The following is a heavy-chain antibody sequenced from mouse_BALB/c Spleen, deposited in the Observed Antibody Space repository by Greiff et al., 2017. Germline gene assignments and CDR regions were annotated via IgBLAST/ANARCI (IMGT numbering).Heavy chain of an antibody. CDR1: GYTFTSYW. D-gene: IGHD2-4*01. CDR2: IYPSDSYT. V-gene: IGHV1-69*02. J-gene: IGHJ2*01. Sequence: QVQLQQPGAELVRPGASVKLSCKASGYTFTSYWINWVKQRPGQGLEWIGNIYPSDSYTNYNQKFKDKATLTVDKSSSTAYKQLSSPTSEDSAVYYCTNDYDENYWGQGTTLTVSS. CDR3: TNDYDENY.